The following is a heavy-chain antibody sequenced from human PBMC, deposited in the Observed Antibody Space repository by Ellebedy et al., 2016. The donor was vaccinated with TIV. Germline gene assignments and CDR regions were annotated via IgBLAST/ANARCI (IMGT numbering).Heavy chain of an antibody. V-gene: IGHV1-69*04. CDR2: IIPILGIA. Sequence: AASVKVSCKASGYIFTNFAVTWVRQAPGQGPEWMGRIIPILGIANYAQKFQGRVTITADKSTSTAYMELSSLRSNDTAVYYCAAGNDGGWFDPWGQGTLVTVSS. CDR1: GYIFTNFA. J-gene: IGHJ5*02. CDR3: AAGNDGGWFDP. D-gene: IGHD1-1*01.